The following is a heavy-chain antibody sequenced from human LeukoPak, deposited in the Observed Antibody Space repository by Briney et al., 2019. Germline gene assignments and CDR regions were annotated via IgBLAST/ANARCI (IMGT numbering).Heavy chain of an antibody. J-gene: IGHJ4*02. D-gene: IGHD3-10*01. CDR1: GFIFRTYS. Sequence: GGSLRLSCAASGFIFRTYSMNWVRQAPGKGLEWVSSISSSSKHMYYADSVKGRFSISRDDAKNSLFLQMNGLRAEDTAVYYCAKDSNYYGSGSYFPYWGQGTLVTDSS. CDR2: ISSSSKHM. V-gene: IGHV3-21*01. CDR3: AKDSNYYGSGSYFPY.